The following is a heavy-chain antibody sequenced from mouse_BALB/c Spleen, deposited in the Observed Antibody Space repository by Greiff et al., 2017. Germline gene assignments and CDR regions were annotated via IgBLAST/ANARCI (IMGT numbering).Heavy chain of an antibody. CDR3: ARDGYYGAMDY. D-gene: IGHD2-3*01. Sequence: VQLQQSGAELVRPGVSVKISCKGSGYTFTDYATHWVKQSHAKSLEWIGVISTYYGDASYNQKFKGKATMTVDKSSSTAYMELARLTSEDSAIYYCARDGYYGAMDYWGQGTSVTVSS. V-gene: IGHV1S137*01. CDR1: GYTFTDYA. J-gene: IGHJ4*01. CDR2: ISTYYGDA.